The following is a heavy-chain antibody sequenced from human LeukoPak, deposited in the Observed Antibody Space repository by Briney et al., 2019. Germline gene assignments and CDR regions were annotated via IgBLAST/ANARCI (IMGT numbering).Heavy chain of an antibody. CDR2: IYYSGST. J-gene: IGHJ5*02. CDR1: GGSISSHY. V-gene: IGHV4-59*11. D-gene: IGHD6-19*01. CDR3: ARECVAVADNWFDP. Sequence: SETLSLTCTVSGGSISSHYWSWIRQPPGKGLEWIGYIYYSGSTNYNPSLKSRVTISVDTSKNQFSLKLSSVTAADTAVYYCARECVAVADNWFDPWGQGTLVTVSS.